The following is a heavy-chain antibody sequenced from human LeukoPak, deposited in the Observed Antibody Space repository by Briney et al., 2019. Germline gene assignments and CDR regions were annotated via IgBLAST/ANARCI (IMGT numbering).Heavy chain of an antibody. D-gene: IGHD3-16*01. Sequence: GGSLRLSCAASGLTFSNYWMDWVRQAPGKGLEWVANIKRDGSEKNYVDSVKGRFIISRDNAKNSLYLQMNTLRADDTAVYYCARDGFGAGSNWGQGTLVTVSS. V-gene: IGHV3-7*03. CDR3: ARDGFGAGSN. CDR2: IKRDGSEK. J-gene: IGHJ4*02. CDR1: GLTFSNYW.